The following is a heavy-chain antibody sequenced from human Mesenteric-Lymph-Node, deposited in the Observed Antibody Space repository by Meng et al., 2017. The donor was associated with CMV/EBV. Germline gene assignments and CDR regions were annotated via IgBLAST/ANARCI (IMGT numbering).Heavy chain of an antibody. CDR3: ERRGRVDYGDYVPYWYFDL. V-gene: IGHV4-34*01. Sequence: SGYYWSWISQPPGKGLEWIGEINHSGSTNYSPSLQSRVTISVDTSKKQFSLKLSSVTAADTAVYYCERRGRVDYGDYVPYWYFDLWGRGTLVTVSS. CDR2: INHSGST. D-gene: IGHD4-17*01. CDR1: SGYY. J-gene: IGHJ2*01.